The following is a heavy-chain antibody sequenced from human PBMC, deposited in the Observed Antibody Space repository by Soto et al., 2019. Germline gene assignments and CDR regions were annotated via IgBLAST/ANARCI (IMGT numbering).Heavy chain of an antibody. CDR1: GGSIGSYY. CDR3: ARGRIVPFDI. V-gene: IGHV4-31*03. J-gene: IGHJ3*02. CDR2: IYYSGST. Sequence: PSETLSLTCTVSGGSIGSYYWSWIRQHPGKGLEWIGYIYYSGSTYYNPSLKSRVTISVDTSKNQFSLKLSSVTAADTAVYYCARGRIVPFDIWGQGTMVTVSS. D-gene: IGHD2-2*01.